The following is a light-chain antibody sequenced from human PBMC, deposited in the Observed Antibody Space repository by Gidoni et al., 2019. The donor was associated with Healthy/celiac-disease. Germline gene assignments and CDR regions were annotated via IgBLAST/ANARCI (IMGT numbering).Light chain of an antibody. J-gene: IGLJ2*01. CDR3: NSRDSSGNHLGV. V-gene: IGLV3-19*01. CDR1: SIRSHC. CDR2: GKN. Sequence: SSELTQDPAVSVALGQTVRSRCTGDSIRSHCASWYKQKTGQAPVLVIYGKNNRTSGIPDRFSGSISGNTASLTITGAKAEDEADYYCNSRDSSGNHLGVFGGGTKLTVL.